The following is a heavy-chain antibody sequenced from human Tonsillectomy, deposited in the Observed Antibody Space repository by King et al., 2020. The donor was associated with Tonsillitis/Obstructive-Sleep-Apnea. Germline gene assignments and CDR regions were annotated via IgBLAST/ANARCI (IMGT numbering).Heavy chain of an antibody. V-gene: IGHV3-43*01. CDR3: AKDPRGYCSGGSCYLTDYYYYMDV. CDR2: ISWDGGST. D-gene: IGHD2-15*01. CDR1: GFTFDDYT. Sequence: VQLVESGGVVVQPGGSLRLSCAASGFTFDDYTMHWVRQAPGKGLEWGSLISWDGGSTYYADSVRGRFTISRDNSKNSLYLQMNSLRTEDTALYYCAKDPRGYCSGGSCYLTDYYYYMDVWGKGTTVTVSS. J-gene: IGHJ6*03.